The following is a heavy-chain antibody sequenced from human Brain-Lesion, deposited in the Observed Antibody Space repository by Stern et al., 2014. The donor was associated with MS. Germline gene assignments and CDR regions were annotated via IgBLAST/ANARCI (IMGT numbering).Heavy chain of an antibody. CDR3: ARTGDDFGDYSLSY. Sequence: QLVESGPGLVKPSETLYLPCTVSGGSINTNNYYWGWIRQPPGKGLEWIGNIYSSGSTFYSPSLKSRLPMSVDTPKTQFSLNRSSVTAADTAVYYCARTGDDFGDYSLSYWGQGTLVTVSS. CDR1: GGSINTNNYY. D-gene: IGHD4-17*01. V-gene: IGHV4-39*01. CDR2: IYSSGST. J-gene: IGHJ4*02.